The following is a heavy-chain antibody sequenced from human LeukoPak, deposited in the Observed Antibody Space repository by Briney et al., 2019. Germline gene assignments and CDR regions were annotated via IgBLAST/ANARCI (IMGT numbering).Heavy chain of an antibody. CDR3: AGRTIKVTIDY. CDR2: IYIGGST. CDR1: GFTVSSNY. Sequence: GGSLRLSCAAFGFTVSSNYMSWVRQAPGKGLEWVSIIYIGGSTYYADSVKGRFTISRDNSKNTLYLQMNSLRAEDTAVYYCAGRTIKVTIDYWGQGTLVTVSS. V-gene: IGHV3-66*01. D-gene: IGHD4-11*01. J-gene: IGHJ4*02.